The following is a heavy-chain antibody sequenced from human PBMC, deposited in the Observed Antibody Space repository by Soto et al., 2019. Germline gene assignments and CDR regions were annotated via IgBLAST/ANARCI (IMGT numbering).Heavy chain of an antibody. V-gene: IGHV3-23*01. Sequence: GGSLRLSCVGSGFTFSSYAMGWVRQAPGKGLEWVSGISSTGVRTYYAESVKGRFTISRDNSKNTLYLQMSNLRAEDTALYYRAQDCLGGGTCQPIWNYDGMDVWGQGTTVTVSS. D-gene: IGHD2-15*01. CDR2: ISSTGVRT. CDR1: GFTFSSYA. J-gene: IGHJ6*02. CDR3: AQDCLGGGTCQPIWNYDGMDV.